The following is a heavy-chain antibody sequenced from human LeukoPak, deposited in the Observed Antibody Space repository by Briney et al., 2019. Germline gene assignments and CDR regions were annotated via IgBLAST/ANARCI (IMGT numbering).Heavy chain of an antibody. Sequence: GGSLRLSCAASGFTFSSYAMHWVRQAPGKGLGWVAVISYDGSNKYYADSVKGRFTISRDNSKNTPYLQMNGLRAEDTAVYYCARYRQGNYDFWSGYLDYWGQGTLVTVSS. CDR1: GFTFSSYA. CDR2: ISYDGSNK. CDR3: ARYRQGNYDFWSGYLDY. J-gene: IGHJ4*02. V-gene: IGHV3-30-3*01. D-gene: IGHD3-3*01.